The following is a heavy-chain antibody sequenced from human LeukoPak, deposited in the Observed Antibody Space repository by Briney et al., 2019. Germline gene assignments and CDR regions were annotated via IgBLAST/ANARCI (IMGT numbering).Heavy chain of an antibody. J-gene: IGHJ4*02. CDR2: TYYRSKWYN. Sequence: SQTLSLTFAISGDSVSSNSAAWNWIRQSPSRGLEWLGRTYYRSKWYNDYAVSVKSRITINPDTSKNQFSLQLNSVTPEDTAVYYCTRGAPVGSSREFDYWGQGTLVTVSS. CDR1: GDSVSSNSAA. CDR3: TRGAPVGSSREFDY. V-gene: IGHV6-1*01. D-gene: IGHD5-24*01.